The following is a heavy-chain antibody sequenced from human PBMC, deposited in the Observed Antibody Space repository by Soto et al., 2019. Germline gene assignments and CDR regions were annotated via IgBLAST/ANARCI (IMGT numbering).Heavy chain of an antibody. D-gene: IGHD2-21*02. J-gene: IGHJ3*02. V-gene: IGHV4-30-4*01. Sequence: KPFETLSLTCTVSGGSISSGDYYWSWIRQPPGKGLEWIGYIYYSGSTYYNPSLKSRVTISVDTSKNQFSLKLSSVTAADTAVYYCARGGIVVVTAIPSDAFDIWGQGTMVTV. CDR3: ARGGIVVVTAIPSDAFDI. CDR2: IYYSGST. CDR1: GGSISSGDYY.